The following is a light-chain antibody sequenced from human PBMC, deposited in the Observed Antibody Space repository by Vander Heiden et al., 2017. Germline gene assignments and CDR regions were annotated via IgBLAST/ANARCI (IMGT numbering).Light chain of an antibody. Sequence: EIVFTQSLGTHSFFLGDRATLSCRASQSVNGSFLAWYQQKPGQAPRLLIYGASSRATGIPDRFSGSGSGTGFTLTISRLEPEDFAVYYCQRYGTSPTFGQGTRLEIK. CDR2: GAS. V-gene: IGKV3-20*01. CDR3: QRYGTSPT. CDR1: QSVNGSF. J-gene: IGKJ5*01.